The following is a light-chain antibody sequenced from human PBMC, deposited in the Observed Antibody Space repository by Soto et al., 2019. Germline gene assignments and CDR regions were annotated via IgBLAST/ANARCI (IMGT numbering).Light chain of an antibody. CDR2: EDN. CDR1: SGSIASNY. V-gene: IGLV6-57*04. CDR3: QSYDGAWV. J-gene: IGLJ3*02. Sequence: NFMLTQPHSVSESPGKTVTISCTRSSGSIASNYVQWYQQRPGSAPTTVIYEDNQRPSGVPDRFSGSIDSSSNSASLTISGLKTEDEADYYCQSYDGAWVFGGGTKVTAL.